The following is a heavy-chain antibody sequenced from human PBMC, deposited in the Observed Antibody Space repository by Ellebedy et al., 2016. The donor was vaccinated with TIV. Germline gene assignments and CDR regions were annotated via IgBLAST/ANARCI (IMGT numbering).Heavy chain of an antibody. J-gene: IGHJ4*02. CDR3: ATVALVRGVKLFYFDY. CDR1: GFTFSSYG. D-gene: IGHD3-10*01. V-gene: IGHV3-30*03. CDR2: VSYDGSDK. Sequence: GESLKISXAASGFTFSSYGIHWVRQAPGKGLDWVAVVSYDGSDKYYADSVKGRFTIARDNVKNSLYLQMNSLRDEDTAVYYCATVALVRGVKLFYFDYWGQGTLVTVSS.